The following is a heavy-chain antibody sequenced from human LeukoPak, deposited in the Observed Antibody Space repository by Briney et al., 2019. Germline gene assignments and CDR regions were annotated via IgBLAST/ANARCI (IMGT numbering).Heavy chain of an antibody. J-gene: IGHJ1*01. V-gene: IGHV4-34*01. D-gene: IGHD6-13*01. CDR1: GGSFSGYY. CDR2: INHGGST. Sequence: SETLSLTCAVYGGSFSGYYWSWIRQPPGKGLEWIGEINHGGSTNYNPSLKSRVTISVDTSKNQFSLKLSSVTAADTAVYYCARERIAAAGTGRGFQHWGQGTLVTVSS. CDR3: ARERIAAAGTGRGFQH.